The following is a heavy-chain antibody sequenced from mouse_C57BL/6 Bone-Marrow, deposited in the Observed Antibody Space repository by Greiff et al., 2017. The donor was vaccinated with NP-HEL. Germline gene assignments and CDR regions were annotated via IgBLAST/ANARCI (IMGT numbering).Heavy chain of an antibody. CDR3: ARGGYDWAALFDY. V-gene: IGHV1-9*01. J-gene: IGHJ2*01. CDR1: GYTFTGYW. CDR2: ILPGSGST. Sequence: QVQLQQSGAELMKPGASVKLSCKATGYTFTGYWIEWVKQRPGHGLEWIGEILPGSGSTNYNEKFKGKATFTADTTTNTVYMQLSSLTTEDSAIYYCARGGYDWAALFDYWGQGTTLTVSS. D-gene: IGHD2-4*01.